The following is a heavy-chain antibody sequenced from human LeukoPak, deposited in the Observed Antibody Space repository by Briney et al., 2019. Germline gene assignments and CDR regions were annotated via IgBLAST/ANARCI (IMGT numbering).Heavy chain of an antibody. CDR3: AGGRDGYNSG. J-gene: IGHJ4*02. CDR2: IYYSGST. D-gene: IGHD5-24*01. Sequence: SETLSLTCTVSGGSISSHYWSWIRQPPGKGLEWIGYIYYSGSTNYNPSLKSRVTISVDTSKNQFSLKLSSVTAADTAVYYRAGGRDGYNSGWGQGTLVTVSS. V-gene: IGHV4-59*11. CDR1: GGSISSHY.